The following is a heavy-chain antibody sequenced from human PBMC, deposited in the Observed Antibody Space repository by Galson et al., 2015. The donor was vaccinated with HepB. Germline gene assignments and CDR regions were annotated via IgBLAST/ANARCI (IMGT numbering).Heavy chain of an antibody. J-gene: IGHJ4*02. CDR3: ASTTVTPYYFDY. D-gene: IGHD4-17*01. CDR1: GGSISSGGYY. CDR2: IYYSGST. V-gene: IGHV4-31*03. Sequence: TLSLTCTVSGGSISSGGYYWSWIRQHPGKGLEWIGYIYYSGSTYYNPSLKSRVTISVDTSKNQFSLKLSSVTAADTAVYYCASTTVTPYYFDYWGQGTLVTVSS.